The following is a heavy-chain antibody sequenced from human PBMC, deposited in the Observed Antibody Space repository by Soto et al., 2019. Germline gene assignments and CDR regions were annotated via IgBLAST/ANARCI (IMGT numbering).Heavy chain of an antibody. Sequence: GGSLRLSCAASGFTFSSYAMSWVRQAPGKGLEWVSAISGSGGSTYYADSVKGRFTISRDNSKNTLYLQMNSLRAEDTAVYYCAKDFWGVSSSSAFDYWGQGTLVTVSS. J-gene: IGHJ4*02. CDR2: ISGSGGST. D-gene: IGHD6-6*01. CDR3: AKDFWGVSSSSAFDY. CDR1: GFTFSSYA. V-gene: IGHV3-23*01.